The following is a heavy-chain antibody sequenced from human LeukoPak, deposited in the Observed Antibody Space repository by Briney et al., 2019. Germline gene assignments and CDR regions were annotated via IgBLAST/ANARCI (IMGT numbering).Heavy chain of an antibody. Sequence: GGTLRLSCAASGFTFSSYGMHWVRQAPGKGLEWVAVISYDGSNKYYADSVKGRFTISRDNSKNTLYLQMNSLRAEDTAVYYCARVRYYYDSSGYYSDAFDIWGQGTMVTVSS. V-gene: IGHV3-30*19. D-gene: IGHD3-22*01. CDR2: ISYDGSNK. CDR1: GFTFSSYG. J-gene: IGHJ3*02. CDR3: ARVRYYYDSSGYYSDAFDI.